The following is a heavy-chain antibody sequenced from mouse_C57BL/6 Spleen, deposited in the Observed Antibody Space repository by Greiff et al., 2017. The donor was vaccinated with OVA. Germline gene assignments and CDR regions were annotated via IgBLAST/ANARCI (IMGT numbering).Heavy chain of an antibody. CDR2: ISYDGSN. Sequence: VQLKESGPGLVNPSQSLSLTCSVTGYSITSGYYWNWIRQFPGNKLEWMGYISYDGSNNYNPSLKNRISITRDTSKNQFFLKLNSVTTEDTATYYCARPYDAMDYWGQGTSVTVSS. CDR3: ARPYDAMDY. V-gene: IGHV3-6*01. J-gene: IGHJ4*01. CDR1: GYSITSGYY.